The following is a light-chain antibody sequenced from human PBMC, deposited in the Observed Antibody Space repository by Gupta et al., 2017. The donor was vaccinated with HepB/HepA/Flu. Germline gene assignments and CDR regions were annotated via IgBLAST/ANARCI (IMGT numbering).Light chain of an antibody. CDR1: QSISSY. Sequence: DIQMTQSPSSLSASVGDRVTITCRASQSISSYLNWYQLKPGKAPNLLIYAASSLQSGVPSRFSDSGSGTDLTLTIIRLQPEDFGSYYFHQSYTTPQTFGQGTKLEIK. CDR2: AAS. CDR3: HQSYTTPQT. V-gene: IGKV1-39*01. J-gene: IGKJ5*01.